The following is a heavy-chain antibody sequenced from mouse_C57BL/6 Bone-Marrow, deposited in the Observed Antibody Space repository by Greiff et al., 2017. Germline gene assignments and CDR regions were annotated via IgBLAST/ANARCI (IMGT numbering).Heavy chain of an antibody. V-gene: IGHV1-59*01. Sequence: QVQLKESGAELVRPGTSVKLSCKASGYTFTSYWMHWVKQRPGQGLEWIGVIDPSDSYTNYNQKFKGKATLTVDTSSSTAYMQLSSLTSEDSAVYYCARPYGSSFDYWGQGTTLTVSS. CDR3: ARPYGSSFDY. J-gene: IGHJ2*01. D-gene: IGHD1-1*01. CDR1: GYTFTSYW. CDR2: IDPSDSYT.